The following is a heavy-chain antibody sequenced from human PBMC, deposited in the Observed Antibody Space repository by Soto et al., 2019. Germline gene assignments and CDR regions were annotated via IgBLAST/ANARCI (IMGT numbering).Heavy chain of an antibody. V-gene: IGHV4-31*03. CDR1: GGSINTGSFF. D-gene: IGHD3-10*01. CDR3: ARAKFYRGVMDQFDY. CDR2: FYYTGST. J-gene: IGHJ4*02. Sequence: SSETLSLTCNVSGGSINTGSFFWSWIRQHPGKGLEWIGYFYYTGSTYYNPSLESRVTITADTSQNQLSLRLTSVTAADTAVYYCARAKFYRGVMDQFDYWGQGTPVTVSS.